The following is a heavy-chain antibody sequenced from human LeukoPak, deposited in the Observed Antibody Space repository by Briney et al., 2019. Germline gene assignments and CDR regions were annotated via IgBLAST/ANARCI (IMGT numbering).Heavy chain of an antibody. V-gene: IGHV3-23*01. CDR1: GFTFSGYA. Sequence: GGSLRLSCAASGFTFSGYAMSWVRQAPGKGLEWVSAISGSGGSTYYADSVKGRFTISRDNSKNTLYLQMNSLRAEDTAVYYCAKPGIAAAHYYYGMDVWGQGTTVTVPS. D-gene: IGHD6-13*01. CDR3: AKPGIAAAHYYYGMDV. CDR2: ISGSGGST. J-gene: IGHJ6*02.